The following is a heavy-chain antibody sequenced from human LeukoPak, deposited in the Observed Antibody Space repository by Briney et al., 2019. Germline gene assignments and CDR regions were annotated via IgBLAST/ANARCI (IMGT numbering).Heavy chain of an antibody. CDR2: IYYSGST. Sequence: NASETLSLTCTVSGGSISNYYWSWIRQPPGKGLEWIGYIYYSGSTNYNPSLKSRVTISVDTSKNQFSLKLSSVTAADTAVYYCARVDTAMVRYFDYWGQGTLVTVSS. D-gene: IGHD5-18*01. CDR3: ARVDTAMVRYFDY. CDR1: GGSISNYY. J-gene: IGHJ4*02. V-gene: IGHV4-59*08.